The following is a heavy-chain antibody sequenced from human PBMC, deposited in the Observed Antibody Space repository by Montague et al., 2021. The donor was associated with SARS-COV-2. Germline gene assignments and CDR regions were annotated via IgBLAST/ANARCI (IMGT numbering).Heavy chain of an antibody. CDR1: GFSLSTSGMC. D-gene: IGHD3-9*01. CDR3: ARRTYDILTGYDYGMDV. J-gene: IGHJ6*02. V-gene: IGHV2-70*11. Sequence: ALMKPTQTLTLTCTFSGFSLSTSGMCVSWIRQPPGKALEWLARIDWDDDKYYSTSLKTRLTISKDTSKNQVVLTMTIMDPVDTATYYCARRTYDILTGYDYGMDVWGQGTTGTVSS. CDR2: IDWDDDK.